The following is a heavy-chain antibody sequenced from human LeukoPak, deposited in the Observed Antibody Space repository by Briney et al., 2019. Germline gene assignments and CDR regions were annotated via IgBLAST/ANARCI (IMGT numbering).Heavy chain of an antibody. CDR1: GFTFSSYG. D-gene: IGHD2-15*01. V-gene: IGHV3-30*02. Sequence: PGGSLRLSCAASGFTFSSYGMHWVRQAPGKGLEWVAFIRYDGSNKYYADSVKGRFTISRDNSKNTLYLQINSLRAEDTAVYYCAKDKFATPTPDYWGQGTLVTVSS. CDR3: AKDKFATPTPDY. J-gene: IGHJ4*02. CDR2: IRYDGSNK.